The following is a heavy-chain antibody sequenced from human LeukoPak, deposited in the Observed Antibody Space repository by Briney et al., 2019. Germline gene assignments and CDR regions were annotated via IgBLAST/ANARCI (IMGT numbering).Heavy chain of an antibody. CDR2: IIPIFGTA. CDR1: GGTFSSYA. Sequence: ASVKVSCKASGGTFSSYAISWVRQAPGQGLEWMGGIIPIFGTANYAQKFQGRVTITTDESTSTAYMELSSLRSEDTAVYYCAINSAGRVIAIADYWGQGTLVTVSS. V-gene: IGHV1-69*05. J-gene: IGHJ4*02. CDR3: AINSAGRVIAIADY. D-gene: IGHD2-21*01.